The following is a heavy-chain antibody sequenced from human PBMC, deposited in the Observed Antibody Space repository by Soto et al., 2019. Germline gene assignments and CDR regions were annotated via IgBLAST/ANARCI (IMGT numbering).Heavy chain of an antibody. V-gene: IGHV3-21*01. D-gene: IGHD2-15*01. J-gene: IGHJ4*02. CDR2: ISSSSSYK. CDR1: GFTFNKYT. CDR3: ASTTLDY. Sequence: EVQLVESGGGLVKPGGSLRLSCVVSGFTFNKYTMNWVRQAPGKGLEWVSAISSSSSYKYYADSVKVRFTISRDNAKNALHLQMNSLRAEDTAVYYCASTTLDYWGQGTLVTVSS.